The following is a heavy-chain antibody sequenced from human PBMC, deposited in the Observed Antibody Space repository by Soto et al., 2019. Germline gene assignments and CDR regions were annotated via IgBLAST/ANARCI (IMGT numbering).Heavy chain of an antibody. CDR1: GGTFSSYA. Sequence: SVKVSCKASGGTFSSYAISWVRQAPVQGLEWMGGIIPIFGTANYAQKFQGRVTITADESTSTAYMELSSLRSEDTAVYYCARGSSQLDYYYYGMDVWGQGTTVTVSS. CDR3: ARGSSQLDYYYYGMDV. D-gene: IGHD2-2*01. V-gene: IGHV1-69*13. CDR2: IIPIFGTA. J-gene: IGHJ6*02.